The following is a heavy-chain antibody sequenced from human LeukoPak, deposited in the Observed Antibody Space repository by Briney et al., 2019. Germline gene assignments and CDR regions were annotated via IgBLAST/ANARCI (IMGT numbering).Heavy chain of an antibody. D-gene: IGHD3-16*01. J-gene: IGHJ4*02. Sequence: TGGSLRLSCAASGFTFSTYGMHWVRQVPGKGLEWVATIWFDGSYKYYADSVKGRFTISRDNSKNTLYLQMNSLRAEDTAVYYCARILGSYSDYWGQGTLVTVSS. V-gene: IGHV3-33*01. CDR2: IWFDGSYK. CDR3: ARILGSYSDY. CDR1: GFTFSTYG.